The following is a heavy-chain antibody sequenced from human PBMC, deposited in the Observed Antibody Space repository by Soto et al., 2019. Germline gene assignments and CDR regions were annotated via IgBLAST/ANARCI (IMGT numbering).Heavy chain of an antibody. CDR1: GGSISSGGYY. CDR3: ARSGRGYSYGLMDTFFDY. D-gene: IGHD5-18*01. V-gene: IGHV4-31*03. Sequence: SETLSLTCTVSGGSISSGGYYWSWIRQHPGKGLEWIGYIYYSGSTYYNPSLKSRVTISVDTSKNQFSLKLSSVTAADTAVYYCARSGRGYSYGLMDTFFDYWGQGTLVTVPS. J-gene: IGHJ4*02. CDR2: IYYSGST.